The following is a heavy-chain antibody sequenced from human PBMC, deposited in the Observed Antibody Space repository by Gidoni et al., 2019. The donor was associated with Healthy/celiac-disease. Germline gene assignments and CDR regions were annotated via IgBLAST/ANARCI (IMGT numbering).Heavy chain of an antibody. CDR1: GGSISSSSYY. V-gene: IGHV4-39*01. CDR3: ARHALVVPAAIGASFDP. D-gene: IGHD2-2*01. Sequence: QLQLQESGPGLVKPSETLSLTCTVSGGSISSSSYYWGWVRQPPGKGLGWIGSIYYSGSTYYNPSLKSRVTISVDTSKNQFSLKLSSVTAADTAVYYCARHALVVPAAIGASFDPWGQGTLVTVSS. J-gene: IGHJ5*02. CDR2: IYYSGST.